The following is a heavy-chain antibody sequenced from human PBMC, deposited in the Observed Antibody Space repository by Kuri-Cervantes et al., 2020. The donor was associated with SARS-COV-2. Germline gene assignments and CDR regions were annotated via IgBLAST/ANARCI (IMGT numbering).Heavy chain of an antibody. CDR2: ISGSGGST. J-gene: IGHJ5*02. Sequence: GESLKISCASSGFTFSSYAMGWVRQATGKGLEWVSAISGSGGSTYYADSVKGRFTICRDNSKNTLYLQMNSLRAEDTSVYYCAKGPYYYFWSGPFDPWGQGTLVTVSS. V-gene: IGHV3-23*01. CDR3: AKGPYYYFWSGPFDP. D-gene: IGHD3-3*01. CDR1: GFTFSSYA.